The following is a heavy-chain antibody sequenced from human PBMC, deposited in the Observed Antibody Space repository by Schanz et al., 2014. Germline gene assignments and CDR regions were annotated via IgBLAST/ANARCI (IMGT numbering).Heavy chain of an antibody. CDR3: AKDPHKDYGGKPQALDI. CDR2: IRDDGTYQ. V-gene: IGHV3-30*02. J-gene: IGHJ3*02. Sequence: QVQLVESGGGVVQPGGSLRLSCAASGFTFSTYGMHWVRQAPGKGLEWVAFIRDDGTYQNYADSIKGRFTVSRDNSKTTVFLQMHSLRADDTALYYCAKDPHKDYGGKPQALDIWGQGTMVTVSS. CDR1: GFTFSTYG. D-gene: IGHD4-17*01.